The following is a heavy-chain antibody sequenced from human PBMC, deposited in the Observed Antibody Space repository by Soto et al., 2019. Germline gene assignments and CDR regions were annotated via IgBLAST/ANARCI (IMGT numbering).Heavy chain of an antibody. Sequence: LRLSCTVSGFAFNNYGINWVRQAPGKGLEWVSSISKSDYTYYSDSVKGRFTISRDNAKNSVSLQTNTLRVEDTAVYYCAREDSIIIPAVSDFWGQGTLVTVSS. J-gene: IGHJ4*02. CDR3: AREDSIIIPAVSDF. D-gene: IGHD2-2*01. CDR1: GFAFNNYG. CDR2: ISKSDYT. V-gene: IGHV3-21*01.